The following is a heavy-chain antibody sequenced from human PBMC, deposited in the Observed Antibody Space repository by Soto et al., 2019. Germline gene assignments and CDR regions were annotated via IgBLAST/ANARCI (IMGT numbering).Heavy chain of an antibody. J-gene: IGHJ6*02. V-gene: IGHV3-30-3*01. CDR2: ISYDGSNK. CDR3: AREEVSARKHYGMDV. Sequence: QVQLVESGGGVVQPGRSLRLSCEASGFTFSSYAMHWVRQAPGKGLEWVAIISYDGSNKYNADSVKGRFTISRDNSKNTLYLQINSLRAEDTAVYYCAREEVSARKHYGMDVWGQGTTVTVSS. CDR1: GFTFSSYA. D-gene: IGHD1-20*01.